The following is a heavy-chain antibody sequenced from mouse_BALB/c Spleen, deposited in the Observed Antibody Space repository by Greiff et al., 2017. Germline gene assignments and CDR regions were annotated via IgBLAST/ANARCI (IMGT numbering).Heavy chain of an antibody. V-gene: IGHV3-2*02. CDR2: ISYSGST. CDR3: ARSAYDYDFGYAMDY. Sequence: LTCTVTGYSITSDYAWNWIRQFPGNKLEWMGYISYSGSTSYNPSLKSRISITRDTSKNQFFLQLNSVTTEDTATYYCARSAYDYDFGYAMDYWGQGTSVTVSS. D-gene: IGHD2-4*01. CDR1: GYSITSDYA. J-gene: IGHJ4*01.